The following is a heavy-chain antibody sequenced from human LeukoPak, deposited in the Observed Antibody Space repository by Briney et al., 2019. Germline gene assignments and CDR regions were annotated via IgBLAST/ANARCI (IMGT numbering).Heavy chain of an antibody. J-gene: IGHJ4*02. V-gene: IGHV3-21*01. CDR3: AREPWTYYYDSSGRALFDY. CDR2: ISSSSSYI. D-gene: IGHD3-22*01. Sequence: GGSLRLSCAASGFTFSSYSMNWVRQAPGKGLEWVSSISSSSSYIYYADSVKGRFTISRDNAKNSLYLQMNSLRAEDTAVYYCAREPWTYYYDSSGRALFDYWGQGTLVTVSS. CDR1: GFTFSSYS.